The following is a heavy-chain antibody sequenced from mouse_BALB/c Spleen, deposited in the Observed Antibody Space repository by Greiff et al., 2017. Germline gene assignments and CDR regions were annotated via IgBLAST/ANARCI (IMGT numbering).Heavy chain of an antibody. Sequence: EVKLMESGPELVKPGASVKISCKASGYSFTGYFMNWVMQSHGKSLEWIGRINPYNGDTFYNQKFKGKATLTVDKSSSTAHMELRSLASEDSAVYYCARGAYPGDYWGQGTTLTVSS. CDR3: ARGAYPGDY. D-gene: IGHD2-10*01. J-gene: IGHJ2*01. CDR2: INPYNGDT. V-gene: IGHV1-20*02. CDR1: GYSFTGYF.